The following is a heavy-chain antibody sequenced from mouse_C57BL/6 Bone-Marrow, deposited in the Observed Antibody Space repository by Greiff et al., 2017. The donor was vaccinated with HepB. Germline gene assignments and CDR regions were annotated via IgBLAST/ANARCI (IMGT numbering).Heavy chain of an antibody. CDR3: ARDYDYAY. J-gene: IGHJ2*01. D-gene: IGHD2-4*01. V-gene: IGHV5-4*01. CDR2: ISDGGSYT. Sequence: EVHLVESGGGLVKPGGSLKLSCAASGFTFSSYAMSWVRQTPEKRLEWVATISDGGSYTYYPDNVKGRFTISRDNAKNNLYLQMSHLKSEDTAMYYCARDYDYAYWGQGTTLTVSS. CDR1: GFTFSSYA.